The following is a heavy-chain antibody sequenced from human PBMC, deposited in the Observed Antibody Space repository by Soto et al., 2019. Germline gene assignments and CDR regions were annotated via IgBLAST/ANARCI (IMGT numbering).Heavy chain of an antibody. CDR1: GGSFSGYY. Sequence: QVQLQQWGAGLLKPSETLSLTCAASGGSFSGYYWCRIRQPPGKGLEWIGEINHSGSTNYNPSLKSRATISVDTSKNQFSRKLSSVTAADTAVYYCARPVNSSAGTYYFDYWGQGTLVTVSS. V-gene: IGHV4-34*01. CDR2: INHSGST. CDR3: ARPVNSSAGTYYFDY. J-gene: IGHJ4*02. D-gene: IGHD6-25*01.